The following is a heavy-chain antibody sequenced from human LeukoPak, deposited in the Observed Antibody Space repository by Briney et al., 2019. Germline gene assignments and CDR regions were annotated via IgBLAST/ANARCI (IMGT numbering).Heavy chain of an antibody. V-gene: IGHV3-30*03. CDR1: GFSFSRFG. CDR2: IAYDGSNK. J-gene: IGHJ3*02. CDR3: ARGGLNYADASDI. D-gene: IGHD4-11*01. Sequence: PGGSLRLSCAGSGFSFSRFGMHWVRQAPGKGLEWVALIAYDGSNKYYGDPVKGRFTISRDNSKNTLYLQMNSLRGEDTAVYYCARGGLNYADASDIWGQGTMVTVSS.